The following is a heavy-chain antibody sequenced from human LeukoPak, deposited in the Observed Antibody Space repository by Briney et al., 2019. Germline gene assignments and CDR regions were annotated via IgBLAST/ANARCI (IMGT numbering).Heavy chain of an antibody. CDR1: GGSISSGGYY. D-gene: IGHD3-22*01. V-gene: IGHV4-31*03. CDR3: ARVDYYDKWFDP. Sequence: SQTLSLTCTVSGGSISSGGYYWSWIRQHSGKGLEWIGYIYYSGSTYYNPSLKSRVTISVDTSKNQFSLELSSVTAADTAVYYCARVDYYDKWFDPWGQGTLVTVSS. CDR2: IYYSGST. J-gene: IGHJ5*02.